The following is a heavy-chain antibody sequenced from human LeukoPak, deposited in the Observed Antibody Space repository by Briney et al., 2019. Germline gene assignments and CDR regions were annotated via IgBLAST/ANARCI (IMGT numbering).Heavy chain of an antibody. CDR1: GGSISSSNW. V-gene: IGHV4-4*02. CDR2: IYHSGST. CDR3: ARVYSDSSGYLYFDY. D-gene: IGHD3-22*01. Sequence: PAETLSLTCAVSGGSISSSNWWSWVRQPPGKGLEWIGEIYHSGSTNYNPSLKSRVTISVDKSKNQFSLKLSSVTAAGTAVYYCARVYSDSSGYLYFDYWGQGTLVTVSS. J-gene: IGHJ4*02.